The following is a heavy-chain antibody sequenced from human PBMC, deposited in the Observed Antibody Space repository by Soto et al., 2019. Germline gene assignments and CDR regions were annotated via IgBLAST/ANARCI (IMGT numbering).Heavy chain of an antibody. J-gene: IGHJ6*02. CDR3: ARGLECWYQSRYYYGMDV. Sequence: QVQLQESGPGLVKPSETLSLTCTVSGGSVSSGSYYWSWIRQPPGKGLEWIGYIYYSGSTNYNPSLKSRVTISVNTSKTQFALKLSSVTAADTAVYYGARGLECWYQSRYYYGMDVWGQGTTVTVSS. CDR1: GGSVSSGSYY. D-gene: IGHD6-13*01. CDR2: IYYSGST. V-gene: IGHV4-61*01.